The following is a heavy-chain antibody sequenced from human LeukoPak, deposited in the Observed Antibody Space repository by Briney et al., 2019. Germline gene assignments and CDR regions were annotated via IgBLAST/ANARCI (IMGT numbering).Heavy chain of an antibody. V-gene: IGHV3-7*01. J-gene: IGHJ4*02. CDR2: IKQDASQE. CDR3: ARGVVYPAWSGPHWSDY. CDR1: GFTFSSYW. Sequence: LGGSLRLSCAASGFTFSSYWMSWVRQAPGKGPEWVAHIKQDASQEYHVDSVKGRFTISRDNAKNSLYLQMNSLRAEDTAVYYCARGVVYPAWSGPHWSDYWGQGALVTVSS. D-gene: IGHD3-3*01.